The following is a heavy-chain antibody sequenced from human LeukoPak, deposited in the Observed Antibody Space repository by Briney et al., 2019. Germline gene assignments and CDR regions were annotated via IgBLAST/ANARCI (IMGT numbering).Heavy chain of an antibody. D-gene: IGHD3-10*01. CDR2: IIPIFGTA. Sequence: SVKVSYKASGGTFSSYAISWVRQAPGQGLEWMGGIIPIFGTANYAQKFQGRVTITADESTSTAYMELSSLRSEDAAVYYCARATGSGSSWFDPWGQGTLVTVSS. V-gene: IGHV1-69*13. J-gene: IGHJ5*02. CDR1: GGTFSSYA. CDR3: ARATGSGSSWFDP.